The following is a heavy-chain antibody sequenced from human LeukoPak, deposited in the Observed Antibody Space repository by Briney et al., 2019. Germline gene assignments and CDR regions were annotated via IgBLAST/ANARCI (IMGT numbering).Heavy chain of an antibody. CDR2: ISGSGGST. CDR3: AKDSPRGSSSWYYFDY. CDR1: GFTFSSYA. J-gene: IGHJ4*02. Sequence: PGGSLRLPCAASGFTFSSYAMSWVRQAPGKGLEWVSAISGSGGSTYYADSVKGRFTISRDNSKNTLYLQMNSLRAEDTAVYYCAKDSPRGSSSWYYFDYWGQGTLVTVSS. V-gene: IGHV3-23*01. D-gene: IGHD6-13*01.